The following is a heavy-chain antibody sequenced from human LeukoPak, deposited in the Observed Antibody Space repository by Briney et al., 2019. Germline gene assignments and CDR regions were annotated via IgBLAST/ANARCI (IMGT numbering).Heavy chain of an antibody. CDR2: IYYSGST. Sequence: SETLSLTCTVSGGSISSYYWSWIRQPPGKGLEWIGYIYYSGSTYYNPSLKSRVTISVDTSKNQFSLKLSSVTAADTAVYYCARWSYGDYVYNWGQGTLVTVSS. V-gene: IGHV4-59*08. J-gene: IGHJ4*02. CDR1: GGSISSYY. CDR3: ARWSYGDYVYN. D-gene: IGHD4-17*01.